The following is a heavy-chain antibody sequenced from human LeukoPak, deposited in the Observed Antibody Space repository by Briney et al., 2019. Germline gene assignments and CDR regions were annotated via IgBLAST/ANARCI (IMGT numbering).Heavy chain of an antibody. CDR1: GYTFTGYY. J-gene: IGHJ4*02. CDR2: IKPNSGGT. CDR3: ARNSGTYYTDY. Sequence: ASVKVSCKASGYTFTGYYMHWVRQAPGQGLEWMGRIKPNSGGTNYAQKFQGRVTMTRDTSISTAYMELSRLRSDDTAVYYCARNSGTYYTDYWGQGTLVTVSS. D-gene: IGHD1-26*01. V-gene: IGHV1-2*06.